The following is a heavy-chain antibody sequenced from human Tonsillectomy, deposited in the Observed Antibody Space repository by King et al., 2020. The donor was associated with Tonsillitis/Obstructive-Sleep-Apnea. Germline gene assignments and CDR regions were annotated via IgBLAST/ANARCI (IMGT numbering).Heavy chain of an antibody. CDR1: GGSFSGYY. Sequence: VQLQQWGAGLLKPSETLSLTCAVYGGSFSGYYWSWIRQPPGKGLEWIGEINHSGSTNYNPSLKSRVTISVDTSKNQFSLKLSSVTAADTAVYYCARTDVLNYYYMDVWGKGTTVTVSS. CDR2: INHSGST. V-gene: IGHV4-34*01. D-gene: IGHD2-15*01. J-gene: IGHJ6*03. CDR3: ARTDVLNYYYMDV.